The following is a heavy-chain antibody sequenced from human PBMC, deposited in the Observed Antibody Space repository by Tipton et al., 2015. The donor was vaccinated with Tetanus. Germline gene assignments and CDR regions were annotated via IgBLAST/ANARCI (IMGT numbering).Heavy chain of an antibody. CDR2: ISHIGTTT. V-gene: IGHV3-11*01. CDR3: ARDPHTIRTGNHRGFDY. CDR1: GFTFSAYY. J-gene: IGHJ4*02. Sequence: SLRLSCAASGFTFSAYYMSWIRLAPGKGLEWISYISHIGTTTYYSASVMGRFTVSRDNTKNSLYLEINSLRAEDTAVYYCARDPHTIRTGNHRGFDYWGQGTKVTVSS. D-gene: IGHD3-10*01.